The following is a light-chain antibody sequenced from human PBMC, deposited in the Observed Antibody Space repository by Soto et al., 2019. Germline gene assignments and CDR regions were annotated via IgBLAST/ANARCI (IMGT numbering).Light chain of an antibody. V-gene: IGLV7-46*01. Sequence: QAVVTQEPSLTVSPGGTVTLTGGSSTGAVTSGHYPYWFQLNPGQAPMTLISDTNNKHSWTPARFSGSILGGKAALTLSGAQPEDEDEYFCLLFYGVPRVFGGGTKLTVL. CDR1: TGAVTSGHY. CDR3: LLFYGVPRV. J-gene: IGLJ2*01. CDR2: DTN.